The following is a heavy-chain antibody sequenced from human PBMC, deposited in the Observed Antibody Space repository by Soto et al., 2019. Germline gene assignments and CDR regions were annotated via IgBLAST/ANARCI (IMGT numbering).Heavy chain of an antibody. CDR2: IKSKADGETR. Sequence: PGGSLRLSCAASGFTFSSYSMNWVRQAPGKGLEWVGRIKSKADGETRDYAEPVKGRFTISRDDSKNTLYLQMNSLKPEDTAVYYCKLDIDYWGLGTLVTVSS. CDR1: GFTFSSYS. J-gene: IGHJ4*02. D-gene: IGHD1-1*01. CDR3: KLDIDY. V-gene: IGHV3-15*05.